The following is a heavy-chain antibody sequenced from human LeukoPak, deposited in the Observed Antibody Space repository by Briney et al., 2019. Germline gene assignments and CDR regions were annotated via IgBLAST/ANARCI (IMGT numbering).Heavy chain of an antibody. J-gene: IGHJ6*03. CDR1: GFTFSSYS. D-gene: IGHD6-13*01. CDR2: ISSSSSYI. CDR3: ARVYSSSWYSYYYYYMDV. V-gene: IGHV3-21*01. Sequence: GGSLRLSCAASGFTFSSYSMNWVRQAPGKGLEWVSSISSSSSYIYYADSVKGRFTISRDNAKNSLYLQMNSLRAEDTAVYYCARVYSSSWYSYYYYYMDVWGKGTTVTISS.